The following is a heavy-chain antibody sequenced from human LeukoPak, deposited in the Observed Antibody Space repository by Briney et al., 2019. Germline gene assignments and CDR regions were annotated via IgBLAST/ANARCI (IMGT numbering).Heavy chain of an antibody. CDR3: TGDSDY. V-gene: IGHV3-30*02. Sequence: PGGSLRLSCAASGFTFSTYAMHWVRQAPGKGLEWVAFIQYDGSNKYYADSVKGRFTIPRDNSKNTLYLQMNSLRADDTAVYYCTGDSDYWGQGTLVTVSS. CDR1: GFTFSTYA. CDR2: IQYDGSNK. J-gene: IGHJ4*02.